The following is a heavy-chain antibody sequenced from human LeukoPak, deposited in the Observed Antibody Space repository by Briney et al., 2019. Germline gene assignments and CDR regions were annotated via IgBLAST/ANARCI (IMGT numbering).Heavy chain of an antibody. CDR2: IYYSGST. V-gene: IGHV4-59*01. D-gene: IGHD1-14*01. J-gene: IGHJ4*02. CDR3: ASGEIAWYNY. CDR1: GDSISSYY. Sequence: SETLSLTCTVFGDSISSYYWSWIRQPPGKGLEWIGYIYYSGSTNYNPSLKSRVTISVDTSKNQFSLKLSSVTAADTAVYYCASGEIAWYNYWGQGTLVTVSS.